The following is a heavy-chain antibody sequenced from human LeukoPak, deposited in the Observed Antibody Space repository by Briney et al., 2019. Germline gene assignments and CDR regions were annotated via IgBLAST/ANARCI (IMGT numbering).Heavy chain of an antibody. Sequence: ASVKVSCKASGGTFSSYAISWVRQAPGQGLGWMGRIIPIFGTANYAQKFQGRVTITTDESTSTAYMELSSLRSEDTAVYYCARERQNYYGSGSYYSPGMNWFDPWGQGTLVTVSS. CDR3: ARERQNYYGSGSYYSPGMNWFDP. V-gene: IGHV1-69*05. CDR2: IIPIFGTA. CDR1: GGTFSSYA. J-gene: IGHJ5*02. D-gene: IGHD3-10*01.